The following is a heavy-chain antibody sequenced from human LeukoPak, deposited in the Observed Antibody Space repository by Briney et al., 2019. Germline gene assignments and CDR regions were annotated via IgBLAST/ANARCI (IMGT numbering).Heavy chain of an antibody. D-gene: IGHD6-19*01. J-gene: IGHJ4*02. CDR1: GYTFTKYG. CDR2: ISAYNVNT. Sequence: ASVKVSCKASGYTFTKYGISWVRQAPGKGLEWMGRISAYNVNTNYARKLQGRVTMTTDTSTSTAYMELRSLRSDDTAVYYCAREPESSGWYGGYYYDYWGQGTLVTVSS. CDR3: AREPESSGWYGGYYYDY. V-gene: IGHV1-18*04.